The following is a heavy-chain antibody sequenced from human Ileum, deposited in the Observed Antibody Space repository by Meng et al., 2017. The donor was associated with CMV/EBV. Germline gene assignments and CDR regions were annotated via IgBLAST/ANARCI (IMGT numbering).Heavy chain of an antibody. D-gene: IGHD2-2*02. J-gene: IGHJ5*02. Sequence: SETLSLTCTVSGGSISSSSYYWGWIRQPPGKGLEWIGSIYYSGSTYYHPSLKSRVTISVDTSKNQFSLKLSSVTAADTAVYYCARASDIVVVPAAIPVCWFDPWGQGTLVTVSS. CDR3: ARASDIVVVPAAIPVCWFDP. CDR1: GGSISSSSYY. CDR2: IYYSGST. V-gene: IGHV4-39*07.